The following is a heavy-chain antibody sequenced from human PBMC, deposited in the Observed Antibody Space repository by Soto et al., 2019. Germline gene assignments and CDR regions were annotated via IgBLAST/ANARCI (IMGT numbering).Heavy chain of an antibody. CDR3: ARGTPPLLWYQTIPERYYFDY. D-gene: IGHD3-10*01. J-gene: IGHJ4*02. Sequence: SETLSLTCAVYGGSFSGYYWSWIRQPPGKGLEWIGEINHSGSTNYNPSLKSRVTISVDTSKNQFSLKLSSVTAADTAVYYCARGTPPLLWYQTIPERYYFDYWGQGTLVTVSS. CDR1: GGSFSGYY. V-gene: IGHV4-34*01. CDR2: INHSGST.